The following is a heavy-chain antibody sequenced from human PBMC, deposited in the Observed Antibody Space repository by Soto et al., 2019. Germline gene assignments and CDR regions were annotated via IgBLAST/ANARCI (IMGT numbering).Heavy chain of an antibody. Sequence: ASVKVSCKASGYTFTRYAMHWVRQAPGQRLEWMGWINAGDGNTKYPQKFQGRVTITRDTSASTAYMELSSLRSEDTAVYYCARDAMTTEFDYWGQGTLVTVSS. CDR1: GYTFTRYA. CDR2: INAGDGNT. V-gene: IGHV1-3*01. D-gene: IGHD4-4*01. CDR3: ARDAMTTEFDY. J-gene: IGHJ4*02.